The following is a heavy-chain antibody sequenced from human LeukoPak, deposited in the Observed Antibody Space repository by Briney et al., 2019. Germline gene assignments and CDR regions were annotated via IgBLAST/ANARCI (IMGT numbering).Heavy chain of an antibody. V-gene: IGHV4-61*01. Sequence: SETLSLTCTVSGDSVSVRNYYWSWIRQPPGRGLEWIGFTYYSGSTMYNPSLGSRVTISVGTSKNQFSLRLSSVTAADTAVYYCARDLYGSGNFLPESPWGQGTLVTVSS. CDR3: ARDLYGSGNFLPESP. CDR2: TYYSGST. CDR1: GDSVSVRNYY. J-gene: IGHJ5*02. D-gene: IGHD3-10*01.